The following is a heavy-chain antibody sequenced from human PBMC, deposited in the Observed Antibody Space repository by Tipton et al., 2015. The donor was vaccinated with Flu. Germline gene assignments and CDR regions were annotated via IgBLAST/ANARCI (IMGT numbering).Heavy chain of an antibody. CDR3: ARAGSYDYVWGIEFDY. D-gene: IGHD3-16*01. CDR2: IYTSGST. Sequence: LRLSCTVSGGSISSYYWSWIRQPAGKGLEWIGRIYTSGSTNYNPSLKSRVTMSVDTSKNQFSLKLSSVTAADTAVYHCARAGSYDYVWGIEFDYWGQGTLVTVSS. V-gene: IGHV4-4*07. CDR1: GGSISSYY. J-gene: IGHJ4*02.